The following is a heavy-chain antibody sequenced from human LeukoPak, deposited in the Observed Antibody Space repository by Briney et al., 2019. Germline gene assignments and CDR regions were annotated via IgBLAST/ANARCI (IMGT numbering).Heavy chain of an antibody. V-gene: IGHV3-11*04. CDR1: GFTFSDYY. CDR2: ISSSGSTI. Sequence: PGGSLRLSCAASGFTFSDYYMSWIRQAPGKGQEWVSYISSSGSTIYYADSVKGRFTISRDNAKNSLYLQMNSLRAEDTAVYYCARDQTYYDFWSGYPDAFDIWGQGTMVTVSS. D-gene: IGHD3-3*01. J-gene: IGHJ3*02. CDR3: ARDQTYYDFWSGYPDAFDI.